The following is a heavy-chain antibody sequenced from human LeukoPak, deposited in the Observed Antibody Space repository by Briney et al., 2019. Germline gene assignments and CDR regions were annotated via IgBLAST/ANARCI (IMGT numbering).Heavy chain of an antibody. CDR1: GGTFSSYA. CDR2: IIPILGIA. Sequence: SVKVSCKASGGTFSSYAISWVRQAPGQGLEWMGRIIPILGIANYAQKFQGRVTITADKPTSTAYMELSSLRSEDTAVYYCARLPSGGSGSYYYYYYYYGMDVWGQGTTVTVSS. CDR3: ARLPSGGSGSYYYYYYYYGMDV. J-gene: IGHJ6*02. V-gene: IGHV1-69*04. D-gene: IGHD3-10*01.